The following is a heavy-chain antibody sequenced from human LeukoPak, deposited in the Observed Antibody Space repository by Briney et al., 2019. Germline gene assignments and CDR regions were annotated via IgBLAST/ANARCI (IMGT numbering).Heavy chain of an antibody. J-gene: IGHJ4*02. Sequence: GGSLRLSCAASGFIFSNYGMNWVRQAPGKGLEWVAAISASGSATSYADSVRGRFTISRDNSKSTTYLQMNSLRAEDTAVYYCARDLNYYGSGKVYWGQGTLVTVSS. D-gene: IGHD3-10*01. CDR2: ISASGSAT. CDR1: GFIFSNYG. CDR3: ARDLNYYGSGKVY. V-gene: IGHV3-23*01.